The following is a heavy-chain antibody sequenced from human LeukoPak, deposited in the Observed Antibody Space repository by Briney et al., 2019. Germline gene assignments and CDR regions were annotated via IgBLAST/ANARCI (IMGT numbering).Heavy chain of an antibody. V-gene: IGHV3-21*01. CDR3: ARWFGEPYSDY. D-gene: IGHD3-10*01. CDR1: GFTFSSYS. J-gene: IGHJ4*02. CDR2: ISSSISYI. Sequence: GGSLRLSCAASGFTFSSYSMNWVRQAPGKGLEWVSSISSSISYIYYADSVKGRFTISRDNAKNSLYLQMNSLRAEDTAVYYCARWFGEPYSDYWGQGTLVTVSS.